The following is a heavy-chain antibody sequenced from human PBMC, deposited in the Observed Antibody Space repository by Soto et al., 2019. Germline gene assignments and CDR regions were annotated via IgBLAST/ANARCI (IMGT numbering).Heavy chain of an antibody. D-gene: IGHD1-26*01. J-gene: IGHJ4*02. CDR2: ITPFSGDV. Sequence: QMQLVQSGAEVKKTGSSVTVSCKALGNTFTYRYLHWVRQAPGPALEWMGWITPFSGDVHYAQKFQGRVTITRDRSINTAYMQMSSLRSEDTAMYFCAGGGAGSGPFTWELPDHWGQGTLVTVSS. CDR1: GNTFTYRY. V-gene: IGHV1-45*02. CDR3: AGGGAGSGPFTWELPDH.